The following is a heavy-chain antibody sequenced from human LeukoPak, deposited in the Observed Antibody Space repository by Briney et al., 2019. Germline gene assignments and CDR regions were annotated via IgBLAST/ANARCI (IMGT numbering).Heavy chain of an antibody. J-gene: IGHJ4*02. V-gene: IGHV3-23*01. CDR3: AKCLRNSRVSMSGYYDY. CDR1: GFTFSSYA. D-gene: IGHD3-22*01. Sequence: GGPLRLSCAASGFTFSSYAMSWVRQAPGKGLEWDSAISGSGGSTYYADSVKGRFTISRDNSKNTLYLQMNSLRAEDTAVYYCAKCLRNSRVSMSGYYDYWGQGTLVTVSS. CDR2: ISGSGGST.